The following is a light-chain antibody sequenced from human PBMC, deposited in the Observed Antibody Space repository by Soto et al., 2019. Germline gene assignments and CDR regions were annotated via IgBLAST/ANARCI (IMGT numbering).Light chain of an antibody. CDR2: DAS. V-gene: IGKV1-5*01. Sequence: DIQMTQSPSTLSASVGDRVTITCRASQSINIWLAWYQQKPGKAPKVVIYDASSLESGVPSRFSGRGSGTEFTLTISGLEPEDSAVYYCQYCGTSRTFGQGTKVDIK. J-gene: IGKJ1*01. CDR3: QYCGTSRT. CDR1: QSINIW.